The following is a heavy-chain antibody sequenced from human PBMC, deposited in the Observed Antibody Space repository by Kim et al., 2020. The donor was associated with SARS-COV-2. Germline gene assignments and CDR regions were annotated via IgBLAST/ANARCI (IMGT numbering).Heavy chain of an antibody. CDR1: GFTFSSYG. Sequence: GGSLRLSCAASGFTFSSYGMHWVRQAPGKGLEWVAVIWYDGSNKYYADSVKGRFTISRDNSKNTLYLQMNSLRAEDTAVYYCAKKEECSSTRCYGGGGFDYWGQGTLVTVSS. CDR2: IWYDGSNK. J-gene: IGHJ4*02. D-gene: IGHD2-2*01. V-gene: IGHV3-33*06. CDR3: AKKEECSSTRCYGGGGFDY.